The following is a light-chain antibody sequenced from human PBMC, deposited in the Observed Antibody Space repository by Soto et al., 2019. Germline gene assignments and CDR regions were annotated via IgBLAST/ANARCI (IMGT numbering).Light chain of an antibody. CDR1: SGSVSTSYY. CDR2: NTN. V-gene: IGLV8-61*01. J-gene: IGLJ3*02. CDR3: VLFMGSDIGV. Sequence: QAVVTQEPSFSVSPGGTVTLTCGLSSGSVSTSYYPSWYQQTPGQAPRTLIYNTNTRSSGVPDRFSGSILGNKAALTITGAQADDESDYYCVLFMGSDIGVFGGGTKLTVL.